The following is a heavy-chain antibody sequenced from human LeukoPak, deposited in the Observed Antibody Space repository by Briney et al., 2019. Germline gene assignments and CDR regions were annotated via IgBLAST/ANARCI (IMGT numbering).Heavy chain of an antibody. CDR1: GFTFSSYW. CDR3: ARAGRKSRGVDIVRKKETGYYYYLDV. D-gene: IGHD2-15*01. J-gene: IGHJ6*03. CDR2: IKQDGSEK. V-gene: IGHV3-7*01. Sequence: PRGSLRLSCAASGFTFSSYWMTWVRQAPGKGLEWVANIKQDGSEKYYVDSVKGRFTISRDNAKNSLYLQMNSLRVEDTAVYYCARAGRKSRGVDIVRKKETGYYYYLDVWGKGTTVTVSS.